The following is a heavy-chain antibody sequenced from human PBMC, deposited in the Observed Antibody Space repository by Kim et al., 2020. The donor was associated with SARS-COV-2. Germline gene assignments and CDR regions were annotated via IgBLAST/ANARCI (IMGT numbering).Heavy chain of an antibody. CDR3: AKLTGYYYGSGESFDY. D-gene: IGHD3-10*01. V-gene: IGHV3-23*01. CDR1: GFTFSSYA. J-gene: IGHJ4*02. Sequence: GGSLRLSCAASGFTFSSYAMSWVRQAPGKGLEWVSAISGSGGSTYYADSVKGRFTISRDNSKNTLYLQMNSLRAEDTAVYYCAKLTGYYYGSGESFDYWGQGTLVTVSS. CDR2: ISGSGGST.